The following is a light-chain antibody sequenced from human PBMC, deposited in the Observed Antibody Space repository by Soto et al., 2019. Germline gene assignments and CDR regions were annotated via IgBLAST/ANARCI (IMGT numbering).Light chain of an antibody. CDR1: QGISNY. CDR2: AAS. V-gene: IGKV1-27*01. J-gene: IGKJ5*01. CDR3: QKYNSATIT. Sequence: DIKMTQSPSSLSASVGDRVTITCRASQGISNYLAWYQQKPGKVPKPLIYAASTLQSGVTSRFSGSGSGTDFTLNISRLPPEDVPTYYCQKYNSATITFGQGTRLET.